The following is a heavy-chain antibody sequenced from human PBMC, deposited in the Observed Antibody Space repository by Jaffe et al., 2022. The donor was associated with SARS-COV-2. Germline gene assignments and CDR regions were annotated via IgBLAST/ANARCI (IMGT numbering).Heavy chain of an antibody. D-gene: IGHD3-10*01. CDR3: ARNRGWEQFDY. Sequence: EVQLVQSGGGLVQTGGSLRLSCAASGFSFSSYWMNWVRQAPGKGLEWVASINNNGSETYYVDSMRGRFTISRDNAKDSLYLHMNSLTVDDTAVYYCARNRGWEQFDYWGQGALATVSP. CDR2: INNNGSET. CDR1: GFSFSSYW. J-gene: IGHJ4*02. V-gene: IGHV3-7*01.